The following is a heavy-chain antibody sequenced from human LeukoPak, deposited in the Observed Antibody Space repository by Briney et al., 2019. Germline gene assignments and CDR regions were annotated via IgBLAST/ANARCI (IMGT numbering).Heavy chain of an antibody. CDR2: INAGNGNT. Sequence: ASVKVSCKASGYTFTSYAMHWVRQAAGQRLEWMGWINAGNGNTKYSQEFQGRVTITRDTSASTAYMELSSLRSEDMAVYYCARALTKELLWFGELLLFDVFDIWGQGAMVTVSS. D-gene: IGHD3-10*01. J-gene: IGHJ3*02. CDR3: ARALTKELLWFGELLLFDVFDI. V-gene: IGHV1-3*03. CDR1: GYTFTSYA.